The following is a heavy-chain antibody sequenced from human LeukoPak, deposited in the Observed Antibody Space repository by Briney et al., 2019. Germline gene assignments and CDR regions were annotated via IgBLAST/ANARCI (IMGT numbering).Heavy chain of an antibody. CDR2: ISSSSSYI. D-gene: IGHD6-19*01. V-gene: IGHV3-21*01. CDR1: GFTFSSYS. J-gene: IGHJ4*02. Sequence: PGGSLRLSCAASGFTFSSYSMNWVRQAPGKGLEWVSSISSSSSYIYYADSVKGRFTISRDNAKNSLYLQMNSLRAEDTAVYYCARDGTSSGWYDYWGQGNLVSVSS. CDR3: ARDGTSSGWYDY.